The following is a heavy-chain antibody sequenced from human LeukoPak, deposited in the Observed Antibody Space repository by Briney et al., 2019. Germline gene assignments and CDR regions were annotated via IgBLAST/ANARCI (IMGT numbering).Heavy chain of an antibody. Sequence: SVKVSCKASGGTLSNYVISWVGQAAGQGLEGMGRIIPLLDITTYAKRFQGRVTITADKSTSTAYLEVSSLRSKDTAVHHCATDGPAAMGADYLYGLDVWGQGTTVSVSS. J-gene: IGHJ6*02. D-gene: IGHD2-2*01. CDR1: GGTLSNYV. V-gene: IGHV1-69*04. CDR2: IIPLLDIT. CDR3: ATDGPAAMGADYLYGLDV.